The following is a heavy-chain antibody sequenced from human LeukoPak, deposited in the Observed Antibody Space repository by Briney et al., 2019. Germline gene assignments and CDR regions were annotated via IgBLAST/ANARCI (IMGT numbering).Heavy chain of an antibody. Sequence: ASVKASCKASVYTLPSYEITGVRQAPGQGLDGMGWINANNGNTNYAQNLQGRVTMTRDTSTSTAYMELRSLRSDDTAVYYCARGPIAAAGDYWGQGTLVTVSS. CDR1: VYTLPSYE. J-gene: IGHJ4*02. CDR3: ARGPIAAAGDY. V-gene: IGHV1-18*01. CDR2: INANNGNT. D-gene: IGHD6-13*01.